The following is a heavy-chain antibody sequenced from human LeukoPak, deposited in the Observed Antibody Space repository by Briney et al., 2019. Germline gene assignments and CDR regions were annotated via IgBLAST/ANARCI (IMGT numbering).Heavy chain of an antibody. CDR2: ISDSCGGT. CDR1: GITLSNYG. V-gene: IGHV3-23*01. D-gene: IGHD3-22*01. Sequence: PGGSLRLSCAVSGITLSNYGMTWLRQAPAKGLEWVAGISDSCGGTYYADSVKGRFTISRDNPKNTLYLQMNSLRAEDTAVYFCAKRGVVIRVILVGFHKEAYYFDSWGQGSLVTVSS. CDR3: AKRGVVIRVILVGFHKEAYYFDS. J-gene: IGHJ4*02.